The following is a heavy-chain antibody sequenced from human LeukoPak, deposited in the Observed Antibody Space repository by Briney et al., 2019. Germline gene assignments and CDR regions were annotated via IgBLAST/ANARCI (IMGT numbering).Heavy chain of an antibody. J-gene: IGHJ4*02. CDR2: IYSGGST. V-gene: IGHV3-53*01. CDR1: GFTVSSNY. Sequence: PGRSLRLSCAASGFTVSSNYMSWVRQAPGKGLEWVSVIYSGGSTYYADSVKGRFTISRDNSKNTLYLQMNSLRAEDTAVYYCARGTVTSGYDFPPVNIAVADNRYYFDYWGQGTLVTVSS. CDR3: ARGTVTSGYDFPPVNIAVADNRYYFDY. D-gene: IGHD6-19*01.